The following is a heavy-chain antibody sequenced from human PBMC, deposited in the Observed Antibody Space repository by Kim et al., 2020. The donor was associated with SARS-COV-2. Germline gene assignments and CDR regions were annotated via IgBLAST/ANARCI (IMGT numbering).Heavy chain of an antibody. CDR3: ARIGSGWGAACDI. CDR2: ISSSGSTI. CDR1: GFTFSSYE. Sequence: GGSLRLSCAASGFTFSSYEMHWVRQAPGKGLEWVSYISSSGSTIYYADSVKGRFTISRDNAKNSLYLQMNSLRAEDTAVYYCARIGSGWGAACDISGQGTMVTFSS. V-gene: IGHV3-48*03. J-gene: IGHJ3*02. D-gene: IGHD6-19*01.